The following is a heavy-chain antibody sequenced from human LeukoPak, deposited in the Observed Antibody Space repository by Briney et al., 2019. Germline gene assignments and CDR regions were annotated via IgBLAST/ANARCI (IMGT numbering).Heavy chain of an antibody. CDR2: ISGSGGST. J-gene: IGHJ5*02. Sequence: PGGSLRLSCAASGFTFSSYAMSWVRQTPGKGLEWVSGISGSGGSTYYADSVKGRLTISRDNSKNTLYLQMNSLRAEDTAVYCCAKDLSDPVMVIVSWGQGTLDTVSS. D-gene: IGHD5-18*01. V-gene: IGHV3-23*01. CDR3: AKDLSDPVMVIVS. CDR1: GFTFSSYA.